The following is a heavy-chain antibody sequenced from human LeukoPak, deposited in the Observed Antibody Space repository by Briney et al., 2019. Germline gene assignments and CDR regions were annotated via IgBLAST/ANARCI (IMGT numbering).Heavy chain of an antibody. Sequence: SETLSLTCTVSGGSISSGGYYWSWIRQHPGKGLEWIGYIYYSGSTYYNPSLKSRVTISVDTSKNQFSLKLSSVTAADTAVYYCARFSYSSGWYVDYWGQGTLVTVSS. CDR2: IYYSGST. CDR1: GGSISSGGYY. J-gene: IGHJ4*02. D-gene: IGHD6-19*01. CDR3: ARFSYSSGWYVDY. V-gene: IGHV4-31*03.